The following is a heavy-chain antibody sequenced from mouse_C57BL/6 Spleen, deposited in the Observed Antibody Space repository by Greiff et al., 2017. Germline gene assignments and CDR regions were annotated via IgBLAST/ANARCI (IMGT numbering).Heavy chain of an antibody. CDR2: IDPETGGT. CDR1: GYTFTDYE. CDR3: TRKDCYYAMDY. Sequence: VQLQQSGAELVRPGASVTLSCKASGYTFTDYEMHWVKQTPVHGLEWIGAIDPETGGTAYNQKFKGKAILTADKSSSTAYMELRSLTSEDAAVYYCTRKDCYYAMDYWGQGTSVTVSS. J-gene: IGHJ4*01. V-gene: IGHV1-15*01.